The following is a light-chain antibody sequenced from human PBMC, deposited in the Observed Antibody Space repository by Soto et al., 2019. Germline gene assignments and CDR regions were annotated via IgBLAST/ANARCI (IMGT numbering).Light chain of an antibody. V-gene: IGKV1-39*01. CDR3: QQGYNSPHT. Sequence: DIPMIQSPSSLSASVGDRVTITCRASQSISSNLNWYQQKPGKAPKLLIYTAYSLQSGVPSKFSGSGSGTDFTLTISSLQPEDFATYYCQQGYNSPHTFGQGTRLEI. J-gene: IGKJ5*01. CDR2: TAY. CDR1: QSISSN.